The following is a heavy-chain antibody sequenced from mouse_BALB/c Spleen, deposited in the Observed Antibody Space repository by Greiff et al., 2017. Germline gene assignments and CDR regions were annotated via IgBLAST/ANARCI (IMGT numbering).Heavy chain of an antibody. CDR3: ARGAELGRSYFDY. Sequence: VQLQQSGAELVKPGASVKLSCTASGFNIKDTYMHWVKQRPEQGLEWIGRIDPANGNTKYDPKFQGKATITADTSSNTAYLQLSSLTSEDTAVYYCARGAELGRSYFDYWGQGTTRTVSS. D-gene: IGHD4-1*01. V-gene: IGHV14-3*02. CDR1: GFNIKDTY. CDR2: IDPANGNT. J-gene: IGHJ2*01.